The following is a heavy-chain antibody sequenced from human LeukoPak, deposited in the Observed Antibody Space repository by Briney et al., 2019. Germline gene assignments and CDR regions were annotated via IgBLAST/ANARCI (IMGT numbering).Heavy chain of an antibody. V-gene: IGHV3-7*03. CDR3: ARAAAAGDYYFDY. J-gene: IGHJ4*02. CDR1: GFTFSSYW. D-gene: IGHD6-13*01. CDR2: IKQDGSEK. Sequence: GGSLRLSCAASGFTFSSYWMSWVRQAPGKGLEWVANIKQDGSEKYYVDSVKGRFTISRDNAKNLLYLQMNSLRAEDTAVYYCARAAAAGDYYFDYWGQGTLVTVSS.